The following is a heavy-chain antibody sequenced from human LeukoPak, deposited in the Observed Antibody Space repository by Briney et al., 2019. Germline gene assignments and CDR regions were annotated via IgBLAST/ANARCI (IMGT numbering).Heavy chain of an antibody. CDR2: ISGDGGST. V-gene: IGHV3-43*02. CDR1: GFTFDDYA. D-gene: IGHD1-1*01. Sequence: PGGSLRLSCAASGFTFDDYAMHWVRQAPGKGLEWVSLISGDGGSTYYADSVKGRFTISRDNSKNSLYLQMNSLRTEDTALYYCAKDIMMTLWARTSGPFDYWGQGTLVTVSS. CDR3: AKDIMMTLWARTSGPFDY. J-gene: IGHJ4*02.